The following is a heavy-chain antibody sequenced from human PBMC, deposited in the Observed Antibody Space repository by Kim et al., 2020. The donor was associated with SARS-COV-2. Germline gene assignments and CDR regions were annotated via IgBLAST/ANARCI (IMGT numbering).Heavy chain of an antibody. CDR2: IWYDGSSK. Sequence: GGSLRLSCAASGFTFNYYGMNWIRQAPGRGLECVATIWYDGSSKYYADSVKGRFAISRDNSQNTLFLQMNSLRAEDTAIYYCARDQATGTSLPGFDYWGGGTLVTLYS. J-gene: IGHJ4*02. V-gene: IGHV3-33*08. CDR1: GFTFNYYG. D-gene: IGHD3-9*01. CDR3: ARDQATGTSLPGFDY.